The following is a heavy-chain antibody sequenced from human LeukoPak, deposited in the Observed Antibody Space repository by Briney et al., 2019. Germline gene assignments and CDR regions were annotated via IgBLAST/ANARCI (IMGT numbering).Heavy chain of an antibody. D-gene: IGHD3-10*01. CDR1: GGSISSYY. V-gene: IGHV4-59*01. J-gene: IGHJ3*02. CDR2: IYYSGST. Sequence: PSETLSLTCTVSGGSISSYYWSWIRQPPGKGLEWIGYIYYSGSTNYNPSLKSRVTISVDTSKNQFSLKLSSVTAAGTAVYYCAGDTMGPVTFGIWGQGTMVTVSS. CDR3: AGDTMGPVTFGI.